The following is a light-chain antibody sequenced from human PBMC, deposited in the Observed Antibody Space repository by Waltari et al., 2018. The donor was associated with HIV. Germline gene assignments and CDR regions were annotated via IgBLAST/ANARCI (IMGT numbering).Light chain of an antibody. CDR1: SSHIGSNA. V-gene: IGLV1-44*01. CDR2: SIN. CDR3: AAWDDSLNGVV. J-gene: IGLJ2*01. Sequence: QSILTQPPSASGTPGQRVTISCSGSSSHIGSNAVNWYQQLPGTAPKLLIYSINERASGVPDRFSGSKSGTSASLAISGLQSEDEADYHCAAWDDSLNGVVFGGGTKLTVL.